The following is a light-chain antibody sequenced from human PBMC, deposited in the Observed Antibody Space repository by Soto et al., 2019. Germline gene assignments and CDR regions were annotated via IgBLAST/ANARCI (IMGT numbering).Light chain of an antibody. Sequence: DIQMTQSPSTLSASVEDRVTITCRASQSISNHLNWYQQKPGKAPKRLIYAASSLQSGVPSRFSGSGSGTEFTLSITSLQPEDFATYYCQQPNSFPTFGQGTRLEIK. CDR3: QQPNSFPT. CDR1: QSISNH. CDR2: AAS. V-gene: IGKV1-39*01. J-gene: IGKJ5*01.